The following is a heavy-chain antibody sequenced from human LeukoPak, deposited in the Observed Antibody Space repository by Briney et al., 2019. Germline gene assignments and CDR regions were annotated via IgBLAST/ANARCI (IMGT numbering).Heavy chain of an antibody. CDR2: INPTGGST. CDR3: ARALGCSGGDCYGPEVYHYYYMEV. Sequence: ASVKVSCKASGYTFTSYYMHWVRQAPGQGLEWMGLINPTGGSTGYAQKFQGRVTMTRDMSTSTDYMELSSLRSEDTAIYYCARALGCSGGDCYGPEVYHYYYMEVWGKGTTVTVSS. CDR1: GYTFTSYY. V-gene: IGHV1-46*01. D-gene: IGHD2-15*01. J-gene: IGHJ6*03.